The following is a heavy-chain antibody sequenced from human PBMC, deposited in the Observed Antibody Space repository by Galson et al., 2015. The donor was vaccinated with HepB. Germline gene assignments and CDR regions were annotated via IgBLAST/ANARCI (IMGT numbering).Heavy chain of an antibody. V-gene: IGHV3-33*01. J-gene: IGHJ5*02. D-gene: IGHD3-3*01. CDR1: GFTFSSYG. CDR2: IWYDGSNK. CDR3: ARDRSPGSLEWSPARAP. Sequence: SLRLSCAASGFTFSSYGMHWVRQAPGKGLEWVAVIWYDGSNKYYADSVKGRFTISRDNSKNTLYLQMNSLRAEDTAVYYCARDRSPGSLEWSPARAPWGQGTLVTVFS.